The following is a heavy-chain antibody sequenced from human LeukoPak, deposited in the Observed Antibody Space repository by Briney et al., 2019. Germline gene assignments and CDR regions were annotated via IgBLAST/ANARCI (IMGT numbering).Heavy chain of an antibody. CDR2: IYYSGST. CDR3: ARERFTGTTSY. J-gene: IGHJ4*02. Sequence: PSETLSLTCNVSGGSISSGGYYWSWIRQHPGKGLEWIGHIYYSGSTYYNPSLKSRVTISVDTSKNQFSLKLSSVTAADTAVYYCARERFTGTTSYWGQGTLVTVSS. CDR1: GGSISSGGYY. D-gene: IGHD1-1*01. V-gene: IGHV4-31*03.